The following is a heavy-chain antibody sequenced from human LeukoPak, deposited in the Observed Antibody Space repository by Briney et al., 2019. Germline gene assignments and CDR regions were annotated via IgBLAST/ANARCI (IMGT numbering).Heavy chain of an antibody. CDR2: IIPIFGTA. D-gene: IGHD3-22*01. Sequence: SVEVSCKASGGTFSSYAINWVRQAPGQGLEWMGRIIPIFGTANYAQKFEGRVTITTDESTSTAYMELSSLRSEDTAVYYCAGATSSGQLDYWGQGTLVTVSS. J-gene: IGHJ4*02. CDR3: AGATSSGQLDY. V-gene: IGHV1-69*05. CDR1: GGTFSSYA.